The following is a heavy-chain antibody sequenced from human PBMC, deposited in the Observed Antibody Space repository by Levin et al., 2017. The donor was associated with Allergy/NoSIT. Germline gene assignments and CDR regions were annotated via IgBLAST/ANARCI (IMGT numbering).Heavy chain of an antibody. CDR2: TYYRSEWNN. Sequence: SQTLSLTCVISGDSVSSNSAAWNWIRQSPSRGLEWLGRTYYRSEWNNDYAVSVKSRITINPDTANNPLSLPLNSVTPEDTEVYECARVVSGSEKYFRECDIWGQGTMVTVSS. CDR3: ARVVSGSEKYFRECDI. D-gene: IGHD3-10*01. J-gene: IGHJ3*02. CDR1: GDSVSSNSAA. V-gene: IGHV6-1*01.